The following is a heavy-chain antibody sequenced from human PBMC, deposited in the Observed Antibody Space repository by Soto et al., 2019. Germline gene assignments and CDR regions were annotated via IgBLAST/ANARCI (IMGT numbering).Heavy chain of an antibody. Sequence: GGSLRLSCAASGFTFTSYGIHWVRQAPGKGLEWVALIWYDGTNKYYADSMRGRFTISRDNSKSTVSLQMNSLRAEDTAVYYCARDRASCSGDCYPSLGYFDLWGRGTLVTVSS. V-gene: IGHV3-33*01. D-gene: IGHD2-21*02. CDR1: GFTFTSYG. CDR3: ARDRASCSGDCYPSLGYFDL. CDR2: IWYDGTNK. J-gene: IGHJ2*01.